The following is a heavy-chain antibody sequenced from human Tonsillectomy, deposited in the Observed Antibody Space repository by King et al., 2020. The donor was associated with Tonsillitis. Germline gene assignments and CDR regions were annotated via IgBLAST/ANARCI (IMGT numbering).Heavy chain of an antibody. CDR2: IYYSGST. V-gene: IGHV4-39*01. J-gene: IGHJ4*02. CDR1: GGSISSSSYY. Sequence: LQLQESGPGLVKPSENLSLTCTVSGGSISSSSYYWGWIRQPPGKGLEWIGSIYYSGSTYYNPSLKSRVTISVDTSKNQFSLKLSSVTAADTAVYYCASHLLTMIGALYYFDYWGQGTLVTVSS. D-gene: IGHD3-22*01. CDR3: ASHLLTMIGALYYFDY.